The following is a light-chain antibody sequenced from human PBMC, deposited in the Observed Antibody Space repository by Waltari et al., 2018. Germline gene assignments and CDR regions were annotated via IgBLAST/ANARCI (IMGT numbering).Light chain of an antibody. CDR1: QSVRTW. J-gene: IGKJ1*01. Sequence: DIQMTQSPSTLSASVGDRITITCRASQSVRTWLAWYQQKPGKAPNLLIYKVSNLASGVPSRFSGGGSGTEFTLTISSLQPDDFATYYCQQYNSDSWTFGQGTKVEI. CDR3: QQYNSDSWT. CDR2: KVS. V-gene: IGKV1-5*03.